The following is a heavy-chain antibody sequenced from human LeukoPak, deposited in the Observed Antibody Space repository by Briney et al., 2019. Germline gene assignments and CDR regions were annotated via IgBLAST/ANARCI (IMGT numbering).Heavy chain of an antibody. CDR3: ARDGWELLPFSWFDY. J-gene: IGHJ4*02. V-gene: IGHV4-59*01. CDR2: IYYSGST. D-gene: IGHD1-26*01. CDR1: GGSISSYY. Sequence: SETLSLTCTVSGGSISSYYWSWIRQPPGKGLEWIGYIYYSGSTNYNPSLKSRVTISVDTSKNQFSLKLSSVTAADTAVYYCARDGWELLPFSWFDYWGQGTLVTVSS.